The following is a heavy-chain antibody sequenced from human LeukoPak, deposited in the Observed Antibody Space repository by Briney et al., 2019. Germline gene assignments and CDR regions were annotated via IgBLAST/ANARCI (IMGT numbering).Heavy chain of an antibody. V-gene: IGHV4-34*01. CDR1: GGSFSGYY. J-gene: IGHJ3*02. Sequence: SETLSLTCAVYGGSFSGYYWSWIRQPPGKGLEWIGEINHSGSTNYNPSLKSRVTISVDTSKNQFSLKLTSVTAADTAVYYCARPFLPADNAFDIWGQGTMVTVSS. CDR3: ARPFLPADNAFDI. D-gene: IGHD2-2*01. CDR2: INHSGST.